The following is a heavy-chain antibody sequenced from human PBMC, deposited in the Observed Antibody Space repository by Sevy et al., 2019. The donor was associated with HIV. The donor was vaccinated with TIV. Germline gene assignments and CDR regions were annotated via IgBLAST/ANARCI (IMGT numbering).Heavy chain of an antibody. CDR2: IKPDGSDK. J-gene: IGHJ4*02. Sequence: EGSLRLSCAASGFTFRTYWMSWVRQAPGKGLEWVANIKPDGSDKNYMDSVKGRFTISRDNAKNSLYLHVSSLRAEDTAVYYCARLSSPMPDSGWYDFFDHWGQGTLVTVSS. V-gene: IGHV3-7*01. CDR3: ARLSSPMPDSGWYDFFDH. D-gene: IGHD6-19*01. CDR1: GFTFRTYW.